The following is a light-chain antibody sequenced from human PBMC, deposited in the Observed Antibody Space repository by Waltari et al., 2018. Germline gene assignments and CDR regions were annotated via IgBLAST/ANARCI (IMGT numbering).Light chain of an antibody. V-gene: IGKV3-20*01. J-gene: IGKJ1*01. Sequence: EIVLPQSPGSLSSSPGERVTLSCRASQSVSRALAWSKQKPGQAPRLLIFGASNRATGIPDRFSGSGSETDFSLTISRLEPEDFAVYYCQHYVRLPATFGRGTKVEIK. CDR3: QHYVRLPAT. CDR2: GAS. CDR1: QSVSRA.